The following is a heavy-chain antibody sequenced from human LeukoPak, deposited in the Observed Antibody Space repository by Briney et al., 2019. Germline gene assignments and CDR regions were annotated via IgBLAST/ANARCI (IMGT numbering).Heavy chain of an antibody. CDR1: GYTFTGYY. D-gene: IGHD1-26*01. V-gene: IGHV1-2*02. Sequence: ASVKVSCKASGYTFTGYYMHWVRRAPGQGLEWMGWINPNSGGTNYAQKFQGRVTMTRDTSISTAYMELSRLRSDDTAVYYCASSLLTRNWFDPWGQGTLVTVSS. CDR3: ASSLLTRNWFDP. CDR2: INPNSGGT. J-gene: IGHJ5*02.